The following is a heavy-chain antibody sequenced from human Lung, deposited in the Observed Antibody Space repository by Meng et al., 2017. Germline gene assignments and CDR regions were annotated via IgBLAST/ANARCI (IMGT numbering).Heavy chain of an antibody. J-gene: IGHJ4*02. CDR3: ARHTYYYDSSGYYFSGGLDY. CDR2: IYPGDYDT. CDR1: GYSFTSYW. D-gene: IGHD3-22*01. V-gene: IGHV5-51*01. Sequence: GESLKISCKGSGYSFTSYWIGWVRQMPGKGLEWMGIIYPGDYDTRYSPSFQGQVTISADKSISTAYLQWSSLKASDTAMYYCARHTYYYDSSGYYFSGGLDYWGQGTLVTVSS.